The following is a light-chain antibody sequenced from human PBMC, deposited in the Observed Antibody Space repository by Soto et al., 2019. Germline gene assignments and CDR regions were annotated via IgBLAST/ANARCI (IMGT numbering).Light chain of an antibody. CDR2: DVS. J-gene: IGKJ4*01. V-gene: IGKV3D-20*01. CDR1: QSIDKNY. Sequence: IVLTQSPATLSLSPGERATLSCGASQSIDKNYLGWYQQKPGLAPRLLMYDVSNRATGTPDRFSGSGSGTDFTLTITRLEPEDFAVYYCQQYAHSPLAFGGGTKVDIK. CDR3: QQYAHSPLA.